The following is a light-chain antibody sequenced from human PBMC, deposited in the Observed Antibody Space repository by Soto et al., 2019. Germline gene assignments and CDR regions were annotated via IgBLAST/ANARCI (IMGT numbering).Light chain of an antibody. J-gene: IGKJ2*01. CDR3: QQTYLAPYT. Sequence: DIQMTQSPSSLSASVGDRVTITCRTSQIINSYLAWYQQKPGRAPNLVIYAASSLQSGVPSRFSGSGPGTDFTLTISSLQPEDYATYYCQQTYLAPYTFGQGTKLEIK. V-gene: IGKV1-39*01. CDR1: QIINSY. CDR2: AAS.